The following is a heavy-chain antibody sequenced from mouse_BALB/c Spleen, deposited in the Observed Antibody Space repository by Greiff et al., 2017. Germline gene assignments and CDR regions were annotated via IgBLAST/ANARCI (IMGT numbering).Heavy chain of an antibody. V-gene: IGHV5-9-4*01. CDR1: GFTFSSYA. J-gene: IGHJ4*01. CDR2: ISSGGSYT. Sequence: EVQGVESGGGLVQPGGSLKLSCAASGFTFSSYAMSWVRQSPEKRLEWVAEISSGGSYTYYPDTVTGRFTISRDNAKNTLYLEMSSLRSEDTAMYYCARPDYWGQGTSVTVSS. CDR3: ARPDY.